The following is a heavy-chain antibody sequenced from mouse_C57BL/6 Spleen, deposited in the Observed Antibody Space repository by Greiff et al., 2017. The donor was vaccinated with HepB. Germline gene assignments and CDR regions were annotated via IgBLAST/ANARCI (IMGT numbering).Heavy chain of an antibody. J-gene: IGHJ2*01. CDR3: ARTHER. V-gene: IGHV1-4*01. CDR2: INPSSGYT. CDR1: GYTFTSYT. Sequence: VMLVESGAELARPGASVKMSCKASGYTFTSYTMHWVKQRPGQGLEWIGYINPSSGYTKYNQKFKDKATLTADKSSSTAYMQLSSLTSEDSAVYDCARTHERWGQGTTLTVSS.